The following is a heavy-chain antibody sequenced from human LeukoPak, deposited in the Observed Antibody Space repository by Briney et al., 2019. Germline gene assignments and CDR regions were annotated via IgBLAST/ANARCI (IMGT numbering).Heavy chain of an antibody. V-gene: IGHV3-21*01. J-gene: IGHJ4*02. CDR1: SAPSVDAT. CDR3: AGDSRTYCCGDCYSPFDF. CDR2: ISISSTYI. D-gene: IGHD2-21*02. Sequence: PGGSLSLALALSAPSVDATGAGSVGQPPGKGLEWVSSISISSTYISYADSVKGRFTISRDNAKNSLYLQMNSLRAAITVLSACAGDSRTYCCGDCYSPFDFWGQGTLVTVSS.